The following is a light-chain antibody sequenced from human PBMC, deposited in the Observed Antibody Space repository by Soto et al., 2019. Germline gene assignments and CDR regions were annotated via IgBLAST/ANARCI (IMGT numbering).Light chain of an antibody. CDR3: QTWGSGIQV. V-gene: IGLV4-69*02. CDR1: SGHSSYA. Sequence: QSVLTQSPSASASLGASVKLTCTLSSGHSSYAIAWHQQQPEKGPRYLMRLTNDGSHNKGDGIPDRFSGSTSGAERYLTIASLQSEDEADYYCQTWGSGIQVFGGGTKLTVL. CDR2: LTNDGSH. J-gene: IGLJ2*01.